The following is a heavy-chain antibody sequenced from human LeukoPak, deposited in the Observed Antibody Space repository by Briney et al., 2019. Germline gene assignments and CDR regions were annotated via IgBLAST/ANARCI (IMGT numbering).Heavy chain of an antibody. V-gene: IGHV3-23*01. CDR1: GFTFSSYA. CDR3: ARPRFYVFDWYFDL. D-gene: IGHD3-16*01. Sequence: PGGSLRLSCAASGFTFSSYAMSWVRQAPGKGLEWVSAISGSGGSTYYADSVKGRFTISRDNSKNTLYLQMNSLRAEDTAVYYCARPRFYVFDWYFDLWGRGTLVTVSS. J-gene: IGHJ2*01. CDR2: ISGSGGST.